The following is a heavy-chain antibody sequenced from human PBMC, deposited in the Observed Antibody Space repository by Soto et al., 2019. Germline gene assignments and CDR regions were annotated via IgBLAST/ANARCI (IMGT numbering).Heavy chain of an antibody. CDR2: VSGYNGDT. D-gene: IGHD2-8*01. CDR1: GYTFSRYG. CDR3: AKNGQPPYYYYGMDV. Sequence: QGKLVQSGPEVKKPGASVKVSGKASGYTFSRYGISWVRQAPGQGLEWMGWVSGYNGDTKYAQKVQGRVTMTIDTSTYTAYMELRSLTSDDTAKYYCAKNGQPPYYYYGMDVWGQGTTVTVSS. J-gene: IGHJ6*02. V-gene: IGHV1-18*01.